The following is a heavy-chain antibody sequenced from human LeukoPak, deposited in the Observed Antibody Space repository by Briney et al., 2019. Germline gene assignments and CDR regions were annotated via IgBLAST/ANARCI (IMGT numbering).Heavy chain of an antibody. CDR3: ARTVDEVGDTAMVIGRPEYYFDY. CDR2: IYYSGST. Sequence: PSETLSLTCTVSGGSISSSSYYWGWIRQPPGKGLEWIGSIYYSGSTYYNPSLKSRVTISVDTSKNQFSLKLSSVTAADTAVYYCARTVDEVGDTAMVIGRPEYYFDYWGQGTLVTVSS. J-gene: IGHJ4*02. D-gene: IGHD5-18*01. CDR1: GGSISSSSYY. V-gene: IGHV4-39*01.